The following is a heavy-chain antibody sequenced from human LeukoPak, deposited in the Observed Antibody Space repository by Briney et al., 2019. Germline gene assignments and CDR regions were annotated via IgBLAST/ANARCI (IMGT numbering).Heavy chain of an antibody. CDR1: GFTFSCYA. V-gene: IGHV3-30-3*01. J-gene: IGHJ6*02. CDR3: SRRRYGDYSRSGYYYGMDV. D-gene: IGHD4-17*01. CDR2: IAFDGSNA. Sequence: PGRSLRLSCVASGFTFSCYAMHWVRQAPGKGLEWVAVIAFDGSNALYADSVKGRFTISRDISKSTLYLEMNSLKAEDSAIYYCSRRRYGDYSRSGYYYGMDVWGQGTTVTVSS.